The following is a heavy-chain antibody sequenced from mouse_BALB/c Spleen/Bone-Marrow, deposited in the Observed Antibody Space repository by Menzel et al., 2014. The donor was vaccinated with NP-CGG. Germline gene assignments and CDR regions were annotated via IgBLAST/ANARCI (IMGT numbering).Heavy chain of an antibody. J-gene: IGHJ2*01. CDR3: ARQYGNYFDY. V-gene: IGHV1-80*01. CDR2: IYPGDGDT. D-gene: IGHD2-10*02. CDR1: GYAFSSYW. Sequence: QVQLQQSGAELVRPGSSVKISCKASGYAFSSYWMNWVRQRPGQGLEWIGQIYPGDGDTNYNGKFKGKATLTADKSSSTAYMQLSSLTSEDSAVYFCARQYGNYFDYWSQGTTLTVSS.